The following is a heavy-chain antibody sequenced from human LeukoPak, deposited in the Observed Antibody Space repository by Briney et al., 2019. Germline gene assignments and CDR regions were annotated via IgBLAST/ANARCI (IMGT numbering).Heavy chain of an antibody. V-gene: IGHV4-31*03. J-gene: IGHJ4*02. Sequence: SQTLSLTCTVSGVSISSGGYYWSWIRQHPGKGLEWIGYIYYSGSTYYNPSLKSRVTISVDTSKNQFSLKLSSVTAADTAVYYCARGLSPYYYDSSGYYYDYWGQGTLVTVSS. CDR1: GVSISSGGYY. D-gene: IGHD3-22*01. CDR2: IYYSGST. CDR3: ARGLSPYYYDSSGYYYDY.